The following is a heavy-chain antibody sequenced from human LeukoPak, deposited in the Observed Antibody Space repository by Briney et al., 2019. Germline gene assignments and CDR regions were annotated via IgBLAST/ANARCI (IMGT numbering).Heavy chain of an antibody. Sequence: GSLRLSCVASGFTFSDYYMSWLRQAPGKGLEWVSYIRSSGTTIHYADSVKGRFTISRDNAKNSLYLQMNSLRAEDTAVYYCARDRGAVTDVFDYWGQGTLVTVSS. CDR3: ARDRGAVTDVFDY. V-gene: IGHV3-11*04. CDR2: IRSSGTTI. CDR1: GFTFSDYY. J-gene: IGHJ4*02. D-gene: IGHD6-19*01.